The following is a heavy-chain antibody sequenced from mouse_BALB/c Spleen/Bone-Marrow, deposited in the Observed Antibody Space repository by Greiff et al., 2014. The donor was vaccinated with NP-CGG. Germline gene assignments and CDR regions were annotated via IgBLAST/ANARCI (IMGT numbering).Heavy chain of an antibody. CDR3: TREGICFGYSVPMDY. CDR2: IDPETGGT. V-gene: IGHV1-15*01. D-gene: IGHD2-2*01. Sequence: VQLQQSGAELVRPGASVTLSCKASGYKFTDYEMHWVKQTPVLGLEWIGSIDPETGGTAYNQNFKGKATLTADRSSTTAYMELCSLTSEDSAVYYCTREGICFGYSVPMDYWGQGTSVTVSS. J-gene: IGHJ4*01. CDR1: GYKFTDYE.